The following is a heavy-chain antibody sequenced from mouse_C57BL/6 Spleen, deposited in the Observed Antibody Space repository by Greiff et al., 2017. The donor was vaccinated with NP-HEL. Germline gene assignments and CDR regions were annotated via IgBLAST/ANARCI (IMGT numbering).Heavy chain of an antibody. V-gene: IGHV1-52*01. J-gene: IGHJ2*01. CDR3: ARYAITTVVATGFDY. CDR2: IDPSDSET. D-gene: IGHD1-1*01. CDR1: GYTFTSYW. Sequence: QVQLQQPGAELVRPGSSVKLSCKASGYTFTSYWMHWVKQRPIQGLEWIGNIDPSDSETHYNQKFKDKATLTVDKSSSTAYMQLSSLTSEDSAVYYCARYAITTVVATGFDYWGQGTTLTVSS.